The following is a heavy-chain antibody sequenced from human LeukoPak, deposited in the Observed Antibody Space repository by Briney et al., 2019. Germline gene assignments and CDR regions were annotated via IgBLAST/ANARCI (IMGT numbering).Heavy chain of an antibody. CDR3: ARYDGYSYDDY. CDR1: GGSISSSSYY. CDR2: IYYSGST. J-gene: IGHJ4*02. Sequence: MSSETLSLTCTVSGGSISSSSYYWGWIRQPPGKGLEWIGSIYYSGSTYYNPSLKSRVTISVDTSKNQFSLKLSSVTAADTAVYYCARYDGYSYDDYWGQGTLVTVSS. D-gene: IGHD5-18*01. V-gene: IGHV4-39*01.